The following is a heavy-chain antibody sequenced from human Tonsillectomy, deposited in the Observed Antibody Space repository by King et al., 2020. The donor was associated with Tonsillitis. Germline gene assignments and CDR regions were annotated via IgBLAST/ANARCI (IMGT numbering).Heavy chain of an antibody. CDR3: ARDLFYDSESYDAFDI. CDR2: IYCSGST. Sequence: VQLQESGPGLVKPSETLSLTCTVSGGSISSYYWSWIRQPPGKGLEWIGYIYCSGSTNYNPSLKSRVTISVDTSKNQFSLKLSSVTAADTAVYYCARDLFYDSESYDAFDIWGQGTMVTVSS. D-gene: IGHD3-22*01. J-gene: IGHJ3*02. V-gene: IGHV4-59*01. CDR1: GGSISSYY.